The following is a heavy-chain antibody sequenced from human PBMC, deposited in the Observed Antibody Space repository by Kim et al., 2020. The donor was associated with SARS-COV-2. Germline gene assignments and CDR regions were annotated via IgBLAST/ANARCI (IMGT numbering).Heavy chain of an antibody. D-gene: IGHD3-10*01. J-gene: IGHJ4*02. Sequence: VKGRFTISRDNAKNSLYLQMNSLRDEGTAVYYCARVRITMVRGVPRAPDYWGQGTLVTVSS. V-gene: IGHV3-48*02. CDR3: ARVRITMVRGVPRAPDY.